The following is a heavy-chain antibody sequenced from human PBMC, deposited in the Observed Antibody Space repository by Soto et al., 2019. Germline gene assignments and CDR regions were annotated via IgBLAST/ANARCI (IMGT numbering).Heavy chain of an antibody. J-gene: IGHJ4*02. CDR2: IYPGDHET. Sequence: GESLKISCQCSGYTFSNFWIGWVRQLPGKGLEWMGIIYPGDHETRYSPSFHGKVTISADKSINTAYLQWNSLEASDTAFYFCARSPRSSPYFDYWSQGALVTVSS. CDR1: GYTFSNFW. D-gene: IGHD6-13*01. CDR3: ARSPRSSPYFDY. V-gene: IGHV5-51*01.